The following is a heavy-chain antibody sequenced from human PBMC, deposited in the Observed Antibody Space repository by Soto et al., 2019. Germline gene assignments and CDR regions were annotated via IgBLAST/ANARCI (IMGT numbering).Heavy chain of an antibody. V-gene: IGHV1-46*01. CDR2: INPSGGST. D-gene: IGHD2-15*01. Sequence: ASVKVSCKASGYTFTSYYMHWVRQAPGQGLEWMGIINPSGGSTSYAQKFQGRVTMTRDKSTSTVYMELSSLRSEDTAVYYCAISQGYCSGGSCPTTPFYYYYGMDVWGQGTTVTVSS. J-gene: IGHJ6*02. CDR3: AISQGYCSGGSCPTTPFYYYYGMDV. CDR1: GYTFTSYY.